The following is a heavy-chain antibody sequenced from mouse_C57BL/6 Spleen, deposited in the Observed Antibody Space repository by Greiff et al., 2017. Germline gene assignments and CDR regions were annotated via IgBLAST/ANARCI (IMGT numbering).Heavy chain of an antibody. J-gene: IGHJ2*01. CDR1: GFTFSDYY. CDR3: ARVGDYDGIDY. V-gene: IGHV5-16*01. CDR2: INYDGSST. D-gene: IGHD2-4*01. Sequence: DVKLVESEGGLVQPGSSMKLSCTASGFTFSDYYMAWVRQVPEKGLEWVANINYDGSSTYYLDSLKSRFIISRDNAKNILYLQMSSLKSEDTATYYCARVGDYDGIDYWGQGTTLTVSS.